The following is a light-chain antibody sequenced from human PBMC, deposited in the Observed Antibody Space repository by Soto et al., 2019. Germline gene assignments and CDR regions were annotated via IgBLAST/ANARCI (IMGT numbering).Light chain of an antibody. J-gene: IGKJ1*01. CDR1: QSISSY. V-gene: IGKV1-39*01. CDR3: QQSYSTPPT. Sequence: DIQMPQSPSSLSASIGDRVTITCRTSQSISSYLNWYQQKPGKAPNLLIYAASSLQSGVPSRFSGSGSGTDFTLTISNLQPEDFATYYCQQSYSTPPTFGQGTKVEIK. CDR2: AAS.